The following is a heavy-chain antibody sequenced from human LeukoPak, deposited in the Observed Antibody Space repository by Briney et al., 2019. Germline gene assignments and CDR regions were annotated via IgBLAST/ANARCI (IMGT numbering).Heavy chain of an antibody. CDR1: WDSVSSNGVA. D-gene: IGHD1-14*01. CDR3: TRGRNSAFDY. J-gene: IGHJ4*02. V-gene: IGHV6-1*01. Sequence: SQTLSLTCVIAWDSVSSNGVAWNWVRQSPSRGLEWLGRTYYGSKWSNDYALSVKSRITINPDTSKNQFSLQLNSVTPEDTAVYYCTRGRNSAFDYWGQGTLVTVSS. CDR2: TYYGSKWSN.